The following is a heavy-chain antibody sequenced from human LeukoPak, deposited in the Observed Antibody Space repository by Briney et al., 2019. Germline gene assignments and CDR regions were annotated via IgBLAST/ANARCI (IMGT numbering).Heavy chain of an antibody. CDR3: ARHEYSGSYYGLSWFDP. Sequence: SETLSLTCTVSGGSISSSGYYWVWLPQPPGKGRVWIASIYYSGSTYYTPFHKRRVTISVGTSKHQRSLKLSSLTAADTAVYYCARHEYSGSYYGLSWFDPWGQGTLVTVSS. CDR2: IYYSGST. CDR1: GGSISSSGYY. J-gene: IGHJ5*02. V-gene: IGHV4-39*01. D-gene: IGHD1-26*01.